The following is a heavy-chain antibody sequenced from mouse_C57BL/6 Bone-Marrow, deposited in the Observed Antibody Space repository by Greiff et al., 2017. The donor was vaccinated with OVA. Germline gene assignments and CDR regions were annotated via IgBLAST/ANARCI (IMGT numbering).Heavy chain of an antibody. Sequence: EVQLQQSGPELVKPGASVKIPCKASGYTFTDYNMDWVKQSHGKSLEWIGDINPNNGGTIYNQKFKGKATLTVDKSSSTAYMELRSLTSEDTAVYYCARKGIYYGSSSFYWYFDVWGTGTTVTVSS. CDR2: INPNNGGT. CDR1: GYTFTDYN. D-gene: IGHD1-1*01. CDR3: ARKGIYYGSSSFYWYFDV. V-gene: IGHV1-18*01. J-gene: IGHJ1*03.